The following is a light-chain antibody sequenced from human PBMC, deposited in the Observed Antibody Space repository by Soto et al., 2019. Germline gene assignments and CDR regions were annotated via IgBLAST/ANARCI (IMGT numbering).Light chain of an antibody. V-gene: IGKV1-12*01. CDR3: QQANGFPQT. CDR2: GAS. Sequence: DIQMTQSPSSVSASVGDRVTITCRASQRLSSWLAWYQQKPGKAPKLLISGASRLQNGVPSRFSGSGSGTDFTLTINNLQPEDFATYYCQQANGFPQTFGQGTKV. CDR1: QRLSSW. J-gene: IGKJ1*01.